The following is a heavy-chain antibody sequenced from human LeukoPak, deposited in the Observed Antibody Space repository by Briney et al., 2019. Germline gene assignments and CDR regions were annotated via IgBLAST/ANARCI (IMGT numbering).Heavy chain of an antibody. CDR2: IRYDGSNK. V-gene: IGHV3-30*02. CDR3: AKVFEFRGIGDY. Sequence: PGRSLRLSCAASGFTFSSYGMHWVRQAPGKGLEWVAFIRYDGSNKYYADSVKGRFTISRDNSKNTLYLQMNSLRAEDTAVYYCAKVFEFRGIGDYWGQGTLVTVSS. CDR1: GFTFSSYG. D-gene: IGHD3-3*01. J-gene: IGHJ4*02.